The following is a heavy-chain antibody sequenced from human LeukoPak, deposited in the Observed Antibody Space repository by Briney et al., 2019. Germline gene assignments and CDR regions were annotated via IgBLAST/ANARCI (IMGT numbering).Heavy chain of an antibody. CDR1: GGPISTTSYY. CDR2: IYYTGTT. D-gene: IGHD6-13*01. Sequence: PSETLSLTCAVSGGPISTTSYYWGWIRQPPGKGLEWIGSIYYTGTTNYNPSLKSRVTISVDTSKDQFSLKLSSVTAADTAVYYCATVGDGTSWYYFDYWGQGTLVTVSS. J-gene: IGHJ4*02. V-gene: IGHV4-39*07. CDR3: ATVGDGTSWYYFDY.